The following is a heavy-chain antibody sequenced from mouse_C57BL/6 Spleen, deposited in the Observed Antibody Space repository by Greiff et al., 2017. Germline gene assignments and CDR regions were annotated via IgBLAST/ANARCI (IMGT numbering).Heavy chain of an antibody. V-gene: IGHV5-12*01. D-gene: IGHD2-1*01. CDR2: ISNGGGST. CDR3: ARQGDGNYEFAY. CDR1: GFTFSDYY. J-gene: IGHJ3*01. Sequence: EVKLVESGGGLVQPGGSLKLSCAASGFTFSDYYMYWVRQTPEKRLEWVAYISNGGGSTYYPDTVKGRFTISRDNAKNTLYLQMSRLKSEDTAMYYCARQGDGNYEFAYWGQGTLVTVSA.